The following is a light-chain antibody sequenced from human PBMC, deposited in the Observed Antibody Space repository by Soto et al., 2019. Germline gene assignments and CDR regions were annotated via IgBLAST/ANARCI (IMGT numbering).Light chain of an antibody. CDR2: GAS. V-gene: IGKV3-20*01. CDR3: QQYGSSPLT. CDR1: QSVSSSY. J-gene: IGKJ4*01. Sequence: EIVLTQSPGTLSLSPGERATLSCRASQSVSSSYLAWYQQKPGQAPRLLIYGASSRATGIPDRFSGSGSWTDFTLTIGRLEPEDFAVYYCQQYGSSPLTFGGGTKV.